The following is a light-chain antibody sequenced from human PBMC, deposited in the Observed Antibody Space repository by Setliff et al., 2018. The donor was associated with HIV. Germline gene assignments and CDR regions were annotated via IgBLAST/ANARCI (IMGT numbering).Light chain of an antibody. J-gene: IGLJ1*01. CDR1: SSGVGGYDF. V-gene: IGLV2-14*03. Sequence: QSVLTRPASVSGSPGQSITISCIGTSSGVGGYDFVSWYQQRPGKAPKLIIFDVSERPSGVSHRFSGSKSGNTASLTISGLQTEDEADYFCASYRSPATYVFGIGTKVTVL. CDR3: ASYRSPATYV. CDR2: DVS.